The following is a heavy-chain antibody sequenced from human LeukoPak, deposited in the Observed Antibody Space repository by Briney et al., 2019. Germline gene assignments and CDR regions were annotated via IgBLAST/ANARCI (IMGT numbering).Heavy chain of an antibody. J-gene: IGHJ4*02. CDR2: IYPGDSDT. V-gene: IGHV5-51*01. Sequence: GESLQISCKGSGYSFTSYWIGWVRQLPGKGLEWMGIIYPGDSDTRYSPSFQGQVTISADKSISTAYLQWSSLKASDTAMYYCARSGDSSSWYGREGFDYWGQGTLVTVSS. CDR1: GYSFTSYW. CDR3: ARSGDSSSWYGREGFDY. D-gene: IGHD6-13*01.